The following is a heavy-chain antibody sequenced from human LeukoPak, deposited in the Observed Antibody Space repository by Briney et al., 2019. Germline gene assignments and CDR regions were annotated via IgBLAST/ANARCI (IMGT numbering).Heavy chain of an antibody. V-gene: IGHV4-39*01. CDR3: ARHDFWSDYSQITWFDP. CDR2: IYYSGST. D-gene: IGHD3-3*01. CDR1: GGSISSSNYY. Sequence: SETLSLTCTVSGGSISSSNYYWGWIRQPPGKGLEWIGSIYYSGSTYYHPSLKSRVTIFLGTSKNQFSLNLSSATAADTAVYYCARHDFWSDYSQITWFDPWGQGTLVTVSS. J-gene: IGHJ5*02.